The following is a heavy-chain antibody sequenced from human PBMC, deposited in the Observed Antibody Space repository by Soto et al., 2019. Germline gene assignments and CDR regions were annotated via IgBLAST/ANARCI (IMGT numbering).Heavy chain of an antibody. V-gene: IGHV3-30-3*01. CDR1: GFTFTSHA. D-gene: IGHD1-1*01. J-gene: IGHJ4*02. Sequence: QVHLVESGGDVVQPGRSLRLSCAASGFTFTSHAMHWVRQTPGEGLEWVAIISDYGTRKFYADSVQGRFSISRDNARNTIERQMNSLTIEDTGIFYCARVIGVGGTSGIPDYGGQGTLVTVSS. CDR2: ISDYGTRK. CDR3: ARVIGVGGTSGIPDY.